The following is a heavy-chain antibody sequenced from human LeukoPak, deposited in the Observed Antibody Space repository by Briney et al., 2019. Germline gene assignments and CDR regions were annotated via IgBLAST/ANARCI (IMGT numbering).Heavy chain of an antibody. D-gene: IGHD5-24*01. CDR3: ARGGQRAFDI. Sequence: AGGSLRLSCAASGFTFSSYSMNGVRQAPGKGLEWVSYISSSSNTIYYADSVKGRFTISRDNAKNSLYPQMNSLTDEDTAVYYCARGGQRAFDIWGQGTMVTVSS. V-gene: IGHV3-48*02. CDR2: ISSSSNTI. CDR1: GFTFSSYS. J-gene: IGHJ3*02.